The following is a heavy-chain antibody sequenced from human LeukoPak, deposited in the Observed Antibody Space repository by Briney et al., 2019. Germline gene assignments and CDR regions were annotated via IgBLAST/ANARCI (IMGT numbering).Heavy chain of an antibody. CDR3: VRSEVTRGGDH. J-gene: IGHJ4*02. Sequence: GGSLRLSCVASGFSFSSYVMRWVRQAPGKGLEWVSSIDAGHTTYYAASVKGRFTTSRDNARGSLFLQMNSLRAEDTAMYYCVRSEVTRGGDHWGQGTLVTVSS. D-gene: IGHD4-11*01. CDR1: GFSFSSYV. V-gene: IGHV3-69-1*01. CDR2: IDAGHTT.